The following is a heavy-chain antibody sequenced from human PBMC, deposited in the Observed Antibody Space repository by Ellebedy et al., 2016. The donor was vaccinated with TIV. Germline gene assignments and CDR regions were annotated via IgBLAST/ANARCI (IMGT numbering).Heavy chain of an antibody. Sequence: MPSETLSLTCAVYGGSFSGYYWSWIRQPPGKGLEWIGEINHSGSTNDNPSLKSRVTISVDTSKNQFSLKLSSVTAADTAVYYCARIAARPGRVMDVWGQGTTVTVSS. CDR3: ARIAARPGRVMDV. CDR2: INHSGST. J-gene: IGHJ6*02. CDR1: GGSFSGYY. V-gene: IGHV4-34*01. D-gene: IGHD6-6*01.